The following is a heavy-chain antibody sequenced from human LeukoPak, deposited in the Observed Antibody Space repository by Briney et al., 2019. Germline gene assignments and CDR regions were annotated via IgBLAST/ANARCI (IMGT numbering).Heavy chain of an antibody. D-gene: IGHD6-13*01. CDR3: ARSYSSSWYAAFDI. CDR1: GFTFSSYC. J-gene: IGHJ3*02. Sequence: RGGSLRLSCAASGFTFSSYCMNWVRQAPRKGLEWVSCISSSSSTIYYADSVKGRFTISRDNAKNSLYLQMNSMRAEDTAVYYCARSYSSSWYAAFDIWGQGTMVTVSS. V-gene: IGHV3-48*01. CDR2: ISSSSSTI.